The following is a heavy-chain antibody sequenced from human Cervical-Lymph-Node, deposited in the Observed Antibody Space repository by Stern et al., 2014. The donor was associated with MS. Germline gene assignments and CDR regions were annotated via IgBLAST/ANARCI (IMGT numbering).Heavy chain of an antibody. CDR2: INPIFGTA. CDR3: ARGDIAAAGTPFDY. D-gene: IGHD6-13*01. CDR1: GGTFSSYA. Sequence: VQLVESGAEVKKPGSSVKVSCKASGGTFSSYAISWVRQAPGQGLEWMGGINPIFGTANSAQKFQGRVTITADEPTSTAYMELSSLRSEDTAVYYCARGDIAAAGTPFDYWGQGTLVTVSS. J-gene: IGHJ4*02. V-gene: IGHV1-69*01.